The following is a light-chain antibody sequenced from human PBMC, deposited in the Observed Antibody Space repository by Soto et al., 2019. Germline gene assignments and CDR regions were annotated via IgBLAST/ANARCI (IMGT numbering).Light chain of an antibody. CDR1: QSVSSSY. V-gene: IGKV3D-20*01. J-gene: IGKJ2*01. CDR2: DAS. Sequence: EIVLTQSPATLSLSPGERATLSCGASQSVSSSYLAWYQQKPRLAPRLLIYDASSRATGIPDRFSCSGSGTDFTLTISRLEPEDFAVYYCQQYGTSPYTFGQGNKLEIK. CDR3: QQYGTSPYT.